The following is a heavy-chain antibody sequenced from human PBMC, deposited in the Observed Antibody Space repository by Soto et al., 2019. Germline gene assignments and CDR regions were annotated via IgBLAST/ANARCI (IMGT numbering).Heavy chain of an antibody. J-gene: IGHJ6*02. CDR2: IYYSGSI. CDR1: GGSISSDNYH. V-gene: IGHV4-30-4*08. Sequence: QVQLQQSGPGLVKPSQTLSLTCTVSGGSISSDNYHWTWIRQSPGKGLEWIGYIYYSGSIFYNPSFKSRVTISGDTSKNQFSLQLSSVTAADTAVYFCAREDDGGDRDYYGLDVWGQGTTVTVSS. D-gene: IGHD2-21*02. CDR3: AREDDGGDRDYYGLDV.